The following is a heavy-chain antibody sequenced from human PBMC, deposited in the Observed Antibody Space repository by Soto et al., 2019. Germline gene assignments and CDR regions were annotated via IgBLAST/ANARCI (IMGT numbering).Heavy chain of an antibody. CDR1: GYNFATYL. CDR3: ARRSYCGGDGTIRPYDYFGLDV. V-gene: IGHV5-51*01. J-gene: IGHJ6*02. Sequence: EVQLVQSGAEVKKPGDSLQISCKGSGYNFATYLIGWVRQMPGKGLEWMGIIYSGDSDTRYSPSFQGQVTTSADKSSSTAYLQRTRLKASDTAMYYWARRSYCGGDGTIRPYDYFGLDVWGQGTTVTVSS. CDR2: IYSGDSDT. D-gene: IGHD2-21*02.